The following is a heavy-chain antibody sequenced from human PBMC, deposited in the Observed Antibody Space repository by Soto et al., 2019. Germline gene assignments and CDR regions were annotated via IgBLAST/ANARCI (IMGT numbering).Heavy chain of an antibody. D-gene: IGHD3-10*01. CDR3: ARDTVDYYGSGSEALYNWFDP. J-gene: IGHJ5*02. CDR1: GYTFTSYG. Sequence: QVQLVQSGAEVKKPGASVKVSCKASGYTFTSYGISWVRQAPGQGLEWMGWISAYTGNTNYAQKLQGRVTMTTDTSTSTAYMELRSLRSDDTAVYYCARDTVDYYGSGSEALYNWFDPWGQGTLVTVSS. V-gene: IGHV1-18*01. CDR2: ISAYTGNT.